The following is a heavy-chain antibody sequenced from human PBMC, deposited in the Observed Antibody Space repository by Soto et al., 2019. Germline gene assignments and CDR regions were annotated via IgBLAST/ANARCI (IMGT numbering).Heavy chain of an antibody. CDR3: ARGPSADKVDY. V-gene: IGHV4-30-4*01. Sequence: QVQLQESGPGLVKPSQTLSLTCTVSGGSISNNAYYWSWIRQTPGKGLEWIGHIYNSGSAYTNPSLEXRXXXSXDTSKNQFSLNLKSVTAADTAVYYCARGPSADKVDYWGQGTLVTVSS. D-gene: IGHD3-3*01. CDR2: IYNSGSA. J-gene: IGHJ4*02. CDR1: GGSISNNAYY.